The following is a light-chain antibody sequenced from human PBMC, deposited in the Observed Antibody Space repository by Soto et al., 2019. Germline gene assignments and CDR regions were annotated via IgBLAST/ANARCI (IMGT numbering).Light chain of an antibody. CDR2: GSS. J-gene: IGKJ5*01. V-gene: IGKV3-20*01. CDR1: QSVSSAY. CDR3: QQYGSSPIT. Sequence: EIVLTQSPGALSLSPGERATLSCRASQSVSSAYLAWHQQKPGQAPRLLIYGSSSRATGIPDRFSGSGSGTDFTLTISRLGPEDFAVYYCQQYGSSPITFGQGTRLEIK.